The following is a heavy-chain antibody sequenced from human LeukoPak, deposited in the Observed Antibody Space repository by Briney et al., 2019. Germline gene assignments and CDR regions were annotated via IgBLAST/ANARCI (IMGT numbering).Heavy chain of an antibody. V-gene: IGHV4-39*01. CDR2: IRHSGST. CDR1: GGSISSSGYY. Sequence: SETLSLTCTVSGGSISSSGYYWGWIRQPPGKGLEWIGSIRHSGSTYYNPSLKSRVTISVDTSKNQFSLKLSSVTAADTAVYYCARPRFSTSWYEFDPWGQGTLVTVSS. CDR3: ARPRFSTSWYEFDP. D-gene: IGHD6-13*01. J-gene: IGHJ5*02.